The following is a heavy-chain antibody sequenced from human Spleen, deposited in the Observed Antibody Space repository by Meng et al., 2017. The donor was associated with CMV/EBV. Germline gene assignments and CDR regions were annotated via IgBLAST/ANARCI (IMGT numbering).Heavy chain of an antibody. CDR1: GFSFSDFY. D-gene: IGHD2/OR15-2a*01. CDR2: IDTSGRTM. CDR3: ARGRIYFDY. V-gene: IGHV3-11*04. J-gene: IGHJ4*02. Sequence: GESLKISCAASGFSFSDFYMSWIRQAPGKGLEWISHIDTSGRTMYSADSVKGRFTFSRDNAKSSLYLQMNSLRADDTAVYYCARGRIYFDYWGQGALVTVSS.